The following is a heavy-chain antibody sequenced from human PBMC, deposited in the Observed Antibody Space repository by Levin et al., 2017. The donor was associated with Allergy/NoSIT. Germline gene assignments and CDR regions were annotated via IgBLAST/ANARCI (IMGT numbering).Heavy chain of an antibody. V-gene: IGHV4-30-2*01. D-gene: IGHD2-21*01. Sequence: PSETLSLTCAVSGGSISSGGYSWSWIRQPPGKGLEWIGYIYHSGSTYYNPSLKSRVTISVDRSKNQFSLKLSSVTAADTAVYYCAGGVRDRLDYWGQGTLVTVSS. CDR3: AGGVRDRLDY. CDR1: GGSISSGGYS. J-gene: IGHJ4*02. CDR2: IYHSGST.